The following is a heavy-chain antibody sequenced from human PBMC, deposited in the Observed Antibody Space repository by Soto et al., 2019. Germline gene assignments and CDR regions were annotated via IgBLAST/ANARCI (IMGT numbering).Heavy chain of an antibody. CDR3: ARNGVAVAGTGYYYYYGMDV. J-gene: IGHJ6*02. CDR1: GFTFSSYW. V-gene: IGHV3-7*03. Sequence: PGGSLRLSCAASGFTFSSYWMSWVRQAPGKGLEWVANIKQDGSEKYYVDSVKGRFTISRDNAKNSLYLQMNSLRAEDTAVYYCARNGVAVAGTGYYYYYGMDVWGQGTTVTVSS. CDR2: IKQDGSEK. D-gene: IGHD6-19*01.